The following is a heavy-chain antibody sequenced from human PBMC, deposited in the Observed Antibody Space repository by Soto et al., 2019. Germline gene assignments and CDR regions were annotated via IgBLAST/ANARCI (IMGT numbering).Heavy chain of an antibody. CDR1: GGTFSSYT. D-gene: IGHD2-15*01. CDR2: IIPILGIA. V-gene: IGHV1-69*02. Sequence: QVQLVQSGAEVKKPGSSVKVSCKASGGTFSSYTISWVRQAPGQGLEWMGRIIPILGIANYAQKFQGRVTITADKSTSTAYMELSSLRSEDTAVYYCVRGERYCSGGSCYDYYYYYMDVWGKGTTVTVSS. CDR3: VRGERYCSGGSCYDYYYYYMDV. J-gene: IGHJ6*03.